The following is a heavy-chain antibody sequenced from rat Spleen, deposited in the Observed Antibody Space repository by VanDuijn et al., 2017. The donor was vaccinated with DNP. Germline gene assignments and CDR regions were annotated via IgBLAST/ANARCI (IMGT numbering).Heavy chain of an antibody. V-gene: IGHV5S23*01. D-gene: IGHD4-1*01. CDR3: ARRGYNNAWYFDF. CDR1: GFTFSDYA. Sequence: EVQLVESGGGLVQPGNSLKLSCAASGFTFSDYAMAWVRQSPKKGLEWVATISTGGGITYYRDSVKGRFTISRDNAKSTLYLQMDSLRSEDTATYYCARRGYNNAWYFDFWGQGVMVTVSS. J-gene: IGHJ2*01. CDR2: ISTGGGIT.